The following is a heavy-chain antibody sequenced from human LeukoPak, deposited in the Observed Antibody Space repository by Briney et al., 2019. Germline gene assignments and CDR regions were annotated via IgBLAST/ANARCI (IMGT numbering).Heavy chain of an antibody. CDR2: IYGGGST. Sequence: GGSLRLSCAVSGFTVSSNYMSWVRQAPGKGLEWVLVIYGGGSTYYADSVKGRFTISRDNSKNTLYLQMNSLRAEDTAVYYCARDRRGDSSGYLYYFDYWGQGTLVTVSS. V-gene: IGHV3-53*01. CDR1: GFTVSSNY. D-gene: IGHD3-22*01. J-gene: IGHJ4*02. CDR3: ARDRRGDSSGYLYYFDY.